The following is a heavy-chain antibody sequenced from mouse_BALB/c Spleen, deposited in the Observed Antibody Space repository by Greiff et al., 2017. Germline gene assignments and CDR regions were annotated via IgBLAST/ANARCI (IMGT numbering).Heavy chain of an antibody. V-gene: IGHV2-2*02. CDR3: ARNGVRRCFDV. D-gene: IGHD2-14*01. Sequence: QVQLKESGPGLVQPSQSLSITCTVSGFSLTSYGVHWVRHSPGKGLEWLGVIWSGGSTDYNAAFISRLSISKDNSKSQVFFKMNSLQANDTAIYYCARNGVRRCFDVWGAGTTVTVSS. CDR1: GFSLTSYG. J-gene: IGHJ1*01. CDR2: IWSGGST.